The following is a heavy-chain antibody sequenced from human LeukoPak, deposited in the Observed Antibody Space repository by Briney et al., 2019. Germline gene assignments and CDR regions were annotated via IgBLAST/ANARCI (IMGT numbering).Heavy chain of an antibody. J-gene: IGHJ4*02. CDR1: GGTFSSYA. Sequence: VASVKVSCKASGGTFSSYAISWVRQAPGQGLEWMGVINPSGGGTTYAQRFQGRVTMTRDTSTSTVHMELSSLRSEDTAVYYCARGQNKCLGHWGQGTLVTVSS. CDR3: ARGQNKCLGH. D-gene: IGHD2/OR15-2a*01. CDR2: INPSGGGT. V-gene: IGHV1-46*01.